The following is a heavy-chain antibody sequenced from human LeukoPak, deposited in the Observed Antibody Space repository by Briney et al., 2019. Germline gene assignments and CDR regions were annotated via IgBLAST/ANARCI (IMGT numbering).Heavy chain of an antibody. J-gene: IGHJ6*03. CDR2: ISSSSSYI. CDR1: GFTFSSYS. Sequence: GGSLRLSCAASGFTFSSYSMNWVRQAPGKGLEWVSSISSSSSYIYYADSVKGQFTISRDNAKNSLYLQMNSLRAEDTAVYYCARGPYYYYYMDVWGKGTTVTVSS. CDR3: ARGPYYYYYMDV. V-gene: IGHV3-21*01.